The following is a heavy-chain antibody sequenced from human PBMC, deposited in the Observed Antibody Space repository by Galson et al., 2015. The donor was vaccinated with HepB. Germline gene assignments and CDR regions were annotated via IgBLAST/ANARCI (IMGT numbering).Heavy chain of an antibody. CDR1: GYTFTSYG. V-gene: IGHV1-18*04. CDR3: ARDRDSSGWYWLGDAFDI. Sequence: SVKVSCKASGYTFTSYGISWVRQAPGQGLEWMGWISAYNGNTNYAQKLQGRVTMTTDTSTSTAYMEQRSLRSDDTAVYYCARDRDSSGWYWLGDAFDIWGQGTMVTVSS. J-gene: IGHJ3*02. CDR2: ISAYNGNT. D-gene: IGHD6-19*01.